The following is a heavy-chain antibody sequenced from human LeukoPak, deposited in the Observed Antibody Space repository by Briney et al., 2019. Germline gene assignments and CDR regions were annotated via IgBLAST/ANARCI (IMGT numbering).Heavy chain of an antibody. CDR1: GGSISSGGYY. J-gene: IGHJ4*02. Sequence: RASETLSLTCTVSGGSISSGGYYWSWIRQPAGKGLEWIGRVFTSGSTNYNPSLKSRVTISVDTSKNQFSLKLSSVTAADTAMYYCASSSGLSGYDDFWGQGTLVTVSS. V-gene: IGHV4-61*02. CDR3: ASSSGLSGYDDF. D-gene: IGHD5-12*01. CDR2: VFTSGST.